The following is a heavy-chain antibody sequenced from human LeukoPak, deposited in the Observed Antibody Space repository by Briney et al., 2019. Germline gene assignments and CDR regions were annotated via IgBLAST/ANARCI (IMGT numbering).Heavy chain of an antibody. J-gene: IGHJ4*02. CDR2: INPNSGGT. V-gene: IGHV1-2*02. CDR3: ARGPQLAPSPFDY. Sequence: ASVKVSCKASGYTFTGYYMHWVRQAPGQGLEWMGWINPNSGGTNYAQKFQGRVTMTRDMSTSTVYMELSSLRSEDTAVYYCARGPQLAPSPFDYWGQGTLVTVSS. CDR1: GYTFTGYY. D-gene: IGHD6-6*01.